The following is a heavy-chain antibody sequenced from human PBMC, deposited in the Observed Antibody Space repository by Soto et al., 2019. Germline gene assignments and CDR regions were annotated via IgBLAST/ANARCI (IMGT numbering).Heavy chain of an antibody. CDR2: IKSNTDRGTT. CDR1: GFTFSNAW. CDR3: TTDGPYLVATSRDGVAV. D-gene: IGHD5-12*01. Sequence: EMQLVESGGGLVKPGGSLRLSCAASGFTFSNAWMNWVRQSPGKGLEWVGRIKSNTDRGTTDYTAPVKGRFSISRDDSKNTLYLQMSSLKTEDTAVYYCTTDGPYLVATSRDGVAVWGQGTTVTVSS. J-gene: IGHJ6*02. V-gene: IGHV3-15*07.